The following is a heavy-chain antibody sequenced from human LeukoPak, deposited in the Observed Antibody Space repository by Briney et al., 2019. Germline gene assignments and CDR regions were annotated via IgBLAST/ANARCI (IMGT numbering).Heavy chain of an antibody. J-gene: IGHJ4*02. CDR3: ARDWRTSGYIYYFDY. CDR2: ISSTGTSV. V-gene: IGHV3-21*01. CDR1: GFTFSGYS. D-gene: IGHD3-22*01. Sequence: GGSLRLSYAASGFTFSGYSLNWVRQAPGKGLEWVSSISSTGTSVYYADSVKGRFSISRDDAKNSLYLQMNSLRAEDTAVYYCARDWRTSGYIYYFDYWGQGTLVTVSS.